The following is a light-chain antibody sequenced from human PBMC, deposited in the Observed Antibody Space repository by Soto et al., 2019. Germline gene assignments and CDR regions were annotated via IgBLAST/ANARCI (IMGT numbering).Light chain of an antibody. CDR2: EVS. CDR3: SSYGGRNNFV. CDR1: SSDVGGYNY. J-gene: IGLJ2*01. V-gene: IGLV2-8*01. Sequence: QSVLTQPPSASGSPGQSVTISCTGTSSDVGGYNYVSWYQHHPGKAPKLMIYEVSKRPSGVPDRFSGSKSGNTASLIVSGLQSDDEADYYCSSYGGRNNFVFGGGTKLTVL.